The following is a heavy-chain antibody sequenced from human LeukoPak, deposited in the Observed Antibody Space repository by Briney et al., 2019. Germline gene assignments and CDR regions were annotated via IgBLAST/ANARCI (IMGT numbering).Heavy chain of an antibody. Sequence: PSQTLSLTRTVSGGSISSGDYYWSWVRQPPGKGLEWIGYIYYSGSTYYNPSLKSRVTISVDTSKNQFSLKLSSVTAADTAVYYCARDLGYGDFDYWGQGTLVTVSS. CDR2: IYYSGST. D-gene: IGHD4-17*01. CDR1: GGSISSGDYY. J-gene: IGHJ4*02. CDR3: ARDLGYGDFDY. V-gene: IGHV4-30-4*01.